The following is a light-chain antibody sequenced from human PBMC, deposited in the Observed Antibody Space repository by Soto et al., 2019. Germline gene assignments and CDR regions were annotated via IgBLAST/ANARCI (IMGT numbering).Light chain of an antibody. CDR3: QQYNNLPFT. Sequence: EIVMTQSPVTLSVSPGERATLSCRASQSVSSNLAWYQQKPGQAPRLLIYAASSRATGVPARFSGSGSGTEFTLTISSLQSEDFAVYYCQQYNNLPFTFGQGTKVDIK. CDR1: QSVSSN. CDR2: AAS. V-gene: IGKV3-15*01. J-gene: IGKJ2*01.